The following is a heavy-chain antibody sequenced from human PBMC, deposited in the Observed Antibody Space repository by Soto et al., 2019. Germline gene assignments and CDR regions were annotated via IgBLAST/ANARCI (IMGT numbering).Heavy chain of an antibody. CDR2: ISGSGGST. D-gene: IGHD2-21*02. Sequence: PGGSLRLSCAASGFTFSSYAMSWVRQAPGKGLEWVSAISGSGGSTYYADSVKGRFTISRDNSKNTLYLQMNSLRAEDTAIYYCAKITYCGGDCYQAYYYYGMDVWGQGTTVTVSS. CDR1: GFTFSSYA. CDR3: AKITYCGGDCYQAYYYYGMDV. J-gene: IGHJ6*02. V-gene: IGHV3-23*01.